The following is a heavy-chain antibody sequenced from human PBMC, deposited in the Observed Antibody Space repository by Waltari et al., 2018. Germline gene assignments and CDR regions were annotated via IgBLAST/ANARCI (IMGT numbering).Heavy chain of an antibody. CDR3: ADRSSPLYYFAMDV. V-gene: IGHV3-23*03. CDR2: LSDGGNSA. J-gene: IGHJ6*02. CDR1: GFFLSNLA. D-gene: IGHD3-22*01. Sequence: QLVQSGGGLVQSGEALRPACVLSGFFLSNLARTWVRRTPGKGLEWVSSLSDGGNSAKYADSVKGRFTISRDTSKNTLYLQMNSLRAEDTTIYYCADRSSPLYYFAMDVWGQGTKVTVSS.